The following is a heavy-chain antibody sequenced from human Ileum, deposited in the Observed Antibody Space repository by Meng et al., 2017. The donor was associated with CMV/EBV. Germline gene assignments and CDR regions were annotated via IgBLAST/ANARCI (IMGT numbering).Heavy chain of an antibody. CDR2: IWSDGSKQ. CDR1: GLTFLRYG. CDR3: ATDSGGSPFDY. V-gene: IGHV3-33*01. J-gene: IGHJ4*02. Sequence: CVASGLTFLRYGMHWVRQAPGKGLEWVAVIWSDGSKQYYADSVKGRFTISRDNSKNTLYLQMSSLRADDTALYYCATDSGGSPFDYWGQGTLVTVSS. D-gene: IGHD4-17*01.